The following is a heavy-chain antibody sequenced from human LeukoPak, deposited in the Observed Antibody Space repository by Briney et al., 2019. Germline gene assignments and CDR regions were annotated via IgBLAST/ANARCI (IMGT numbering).Heavy chain of an antibody. J-gene: IGHJ3*02. CDR3: ARLHSSTDAFDI. Sequence: GGSLRLSCAASGFTFDDYAMHWVRQAPGKGLEWVSGISWNSGSIGYADSVKGRFTISRDNAKNSLYLQMNSLRAEDMALYYCARLHSSTDAFDIWGQGTMVTVSS. D-gene: IGHD6-13*01. CDR2: ISWNSGSI. CDR1: GFTFDDYA. V-gene: IGHV3-9*03.